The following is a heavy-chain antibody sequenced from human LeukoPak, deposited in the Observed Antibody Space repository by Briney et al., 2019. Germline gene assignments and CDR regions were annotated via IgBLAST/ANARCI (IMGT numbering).Heavy chain of an antibody. CDR2: SSGSGGNT. CDR1: GFTFSSYG. D-gene: IGHD2-15*01. CDR3: AKHMGDTCYSSSDY. J-gene: IGHJ4*02. V-gene: IGHV3-23*01. Sequence: HPGGSLRLSCAASGFTFSSYGMHWVRQAPGKGLEWVSGSSGSGGNTYYADSVKGRFTISRDNYKNTLDLQMNSLRAEDTALYYCAKHMGDTCYSSSDYWGRGTLVTVSS.